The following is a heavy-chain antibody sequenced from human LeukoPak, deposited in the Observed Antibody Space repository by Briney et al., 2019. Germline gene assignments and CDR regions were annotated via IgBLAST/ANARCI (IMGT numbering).Heavy chain of an antibody. CDR2: ISSSSSYI. D-gene: IGHD5/OR15-5a*01. J-gene: IGHJ5*02. CDR3: ARGGTVLYDS. Sequence: PGGSLRLSCAASGFTFSSYSMNWVRQAPGKGLEWVSFISSSSSYIYYADSVKGRFTISRDNAKNSLYLQMNSLRAEDTAVYYCARGGTVLYDSWGQGTLVTVSS. V-gene: IGHV3-21*04. CDR1: GFTFSSYS.